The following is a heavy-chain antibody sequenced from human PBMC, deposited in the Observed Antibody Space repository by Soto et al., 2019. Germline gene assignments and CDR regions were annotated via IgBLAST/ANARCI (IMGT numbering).Heavy chain of an antibody. J-gene: IGHJ5*02. D-gene: IGHD3-10*01. Sequence: GGSLRLSCAASGFTFSSYSMNWVRQAPGKGLEWVSYISSSSSTIYYADSVKGRFTISRDNAKNSLYLQMNSLRDEDTAVYYCASPGIYYYGSGSSRGGWFDPWGQGTLVTVSS. CDR1: GFTFSSYS. V-gene: IGHV3-48*02. CDR2: ISSSSSTI. CDR3: ASPGIYYYGSGSSRGGWFDP.